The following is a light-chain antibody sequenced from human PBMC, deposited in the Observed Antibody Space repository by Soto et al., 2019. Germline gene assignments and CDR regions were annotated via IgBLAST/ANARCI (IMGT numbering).Light chain of an antibody. V-gene: IGKV3-11*01. CDR1: QSVSSY. J-gene: IGKJ4*01. CDR2: DAY. Sequence: IVLTQSPAPLALAPVYRATLSCRASQSVSSYLAWYQQKPGQAPRLIIYDAYNRATGIPARFSGSGSGTDFTLTISSLEPEDFAVYYCQQRSNWPPELTFGGGTKVEIK. CDR3: QQRSNWPPELT.